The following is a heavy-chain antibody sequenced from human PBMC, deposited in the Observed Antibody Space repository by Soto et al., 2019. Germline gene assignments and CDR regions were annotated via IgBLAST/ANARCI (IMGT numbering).Heavy chain of an antibody. Sequence: ASVKVSCKASGGTFSSYAISWVRQAPGQGLEWMGGIIPIFGTANYAQKFQGRVTITADESTSTAYMELSSLRSEDTAVYYCARGSGAAAGTNWFDPWGQGTLVTVSS. CDR3: ARGSGAAAGTNWFDP. D-gene: IGHD6-13*01. J-gene: IGHJ5*02. V-gene: IGHV1-69*13. CDR1: GGTFSSYA. CDR2: IIPIFGTA.